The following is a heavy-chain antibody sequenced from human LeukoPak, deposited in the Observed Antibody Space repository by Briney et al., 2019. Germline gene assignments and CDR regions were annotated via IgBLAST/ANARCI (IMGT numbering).Heavy chain of an antibody. J-gene: IGHJ4*02. Sequence: GGSLRLSCAASGFTFSDYYMSWIRQAPGKGLEWVSYVGSSGSPIYYADSVRGRFTISRDNAKNSLFLQVNSLRAEDTAVYYCARPPTVTTAGYYFGYWGQGTLVTVSS. V-gene: IGHV3-11*04. D-gene: IGHD4-17*01. CDR2: VGSSGSPI. CDR1: GFTFSDYY. CDR3: ARPPTVTTAGYYFGY.